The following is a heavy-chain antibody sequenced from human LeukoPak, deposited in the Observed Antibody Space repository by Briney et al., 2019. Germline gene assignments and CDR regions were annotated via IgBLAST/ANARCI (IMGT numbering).Heavy chain of an antibody. V-gene: IGHV1-69*01. CDR1: GGTFSSYA. J-gene: IGHJ5*02. CDR3: ASASSSYDWFDP. D-gene: IGHD6-13*01. CDR2: IIPIFGTA. Sequence: GSSVKVSCKASGGTFSSYAISWVRRAPGQGLEWMGGIIPIFGTANYAQKFQGRVTITADESTSTAYMELSSLRSEDTAVCYCASASSSYDWFDPWGQGTLVTVSS.